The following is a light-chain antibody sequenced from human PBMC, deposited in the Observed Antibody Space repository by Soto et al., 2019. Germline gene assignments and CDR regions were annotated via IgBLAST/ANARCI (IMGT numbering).Light chain of an antibody. V-gene: IGLV1-44*01. CDR1: ISNIGSNT. CDR3: VAGDDSVNGPV. J-gene: IGLJ2*01. CDR2: SND. Sequence: QSVLTQPPSVSGPPGQRVTVACSGSISNIGSNTVNWYQKLPGTAPKVVIYSNDERPSGVPDRFSGSKSGTSASLVISGLQSEDEADYYCVAGDDSVNGPVFGGGTKLTVL.